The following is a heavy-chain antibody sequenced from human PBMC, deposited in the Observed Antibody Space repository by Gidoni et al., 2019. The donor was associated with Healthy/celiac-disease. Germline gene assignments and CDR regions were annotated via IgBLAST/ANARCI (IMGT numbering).Heavy chain of an antibody. Sequence: GWIRQPPGKGLEWIGSIYHSGSTYYNPSLKSRVTISVDTSKNQFSLKLSSVTAADTAVYYCARGLLLWFGEYTLDAFDIWGQGTMVTVSS. V-gene: IGHV4-38-2*02. D-gene: IGHD3-10*01. CDR3: ARGLLLWFGEYTLDAFDI. J-gene: IGHJ3*02. CDR2: IYHSGST.